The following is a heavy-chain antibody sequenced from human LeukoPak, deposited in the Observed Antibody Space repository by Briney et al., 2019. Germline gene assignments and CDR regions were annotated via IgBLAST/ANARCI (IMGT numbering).Heavy chain of an antibody. D-gene: IGHD3-3*01. CDR3: ARDGRYGIFGVANYYFDY. J-gene: IGHJ4*02. CDR2: IYHSGST. V-gene: IGHV4-38-2*02. CDR1: GYSISSGYY. Sequence: PSETLSLTCTVSGYSISSGYYWGWIRQPPGKGLEWIGSIYHSGSTYYNPSLKSRVTISVDTSKNQFSLKLSSVTAADTAVYYCARDGRYGIFGVANYYFDYWGQGTLVTVSS.